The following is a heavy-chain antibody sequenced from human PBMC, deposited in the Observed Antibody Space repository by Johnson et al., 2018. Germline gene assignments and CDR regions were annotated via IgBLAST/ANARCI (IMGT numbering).Heavy chain of an antibody. J-gene: IGHJ3*02. CDR3: ARPGGETTMVYEGFGI. CDR2: ISDIGRDT. D-gene: IGHD5-18*01. V-gene: IGHV3-23*04. CDR1: GFTFSDYA. Sequence: EVQLVETGGGLVQTGGSLALSCAASGFTFSDYAMTWVRQAPGKGLEWVSGISDIGRDTYYADSVKGRFTIFRDNPQNTLYLRMNSLRADDTAVDYCARPGGETTMVYEGFGIWGRGSVVTVSS.